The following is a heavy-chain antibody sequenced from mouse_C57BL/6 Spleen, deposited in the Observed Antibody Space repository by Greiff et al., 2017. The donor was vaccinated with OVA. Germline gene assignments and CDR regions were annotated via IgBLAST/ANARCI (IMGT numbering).Heavy chain of an antibody. D-gene: IGHD3-2*02. V-gene: IGHV1-61*01. J-gene: IGHJ4*01. CDR3: ARELRLRYAMDY. Sequence: QVHVKQPGAELVRPGSSVKLSCKASGYTFTSYWMDWVKQRPGQGLEWIGNIYPSDSETHYNQKFKDKATLTVDKSSSTAYMQLSSLTSEDSAVYYCARELRLRYAMDYWGQGTSVTVSS. CDR2: IYPSDSET. CDR1: GYTFTSYW.